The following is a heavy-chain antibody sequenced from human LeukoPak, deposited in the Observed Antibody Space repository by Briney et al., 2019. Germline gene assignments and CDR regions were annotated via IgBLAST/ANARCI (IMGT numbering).Heavy chain of an antibody. CDR2: IYSGGST. D-gene: IGHD6-19*01. J-gene: IGHJ5*02. CDR1: GFTVSSNY. V-gene: IGHV3-66*02. CDR3: ARGSRRWLVLLDWFDP. Sequence: PGGSLRLSCAASGFTVSSNYMSWVRQAPGKGLEWVSVIYSGGSTYYADSVKGRFTISRDNSKNTLYLQMNSLRAEDTAVYYCARGSRRWLVLLDWFDPWGQGTLVTVSS.